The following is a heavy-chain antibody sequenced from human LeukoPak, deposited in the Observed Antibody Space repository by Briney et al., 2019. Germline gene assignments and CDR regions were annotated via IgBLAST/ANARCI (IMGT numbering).Heavy chain of an antibody. D-gene: IGHD5-18*01. CDR1: GFTFSSYW. CDR3: AKDTASSWWYFDL. V-gene: IGHV3-74*01. CDR2: INTDGTNT. J-gene: IGHJ2*01. Sequence: GGSLRLSCAASGFTFSSYWMHWVRQAPGKGLVWVSRINTDGTNTNYADSVKGRFTISRDNSKNTLYLQMNSLRAEDTAVYYCAKDTASSWWYFDLWGRGTLVTVSS.